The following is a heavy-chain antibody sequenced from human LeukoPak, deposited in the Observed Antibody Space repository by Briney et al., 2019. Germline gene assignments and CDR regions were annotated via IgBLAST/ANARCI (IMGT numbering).Heavy chain of an antibody. V-gene: IGHV4-4*07. Sequence: SETLSLTCTVSGGSISSYYWSWIRQPAGKGLEWIGRIYTSGSTNYNPSLKSRVTMSVDTSKNQFSLKLSPVTAADTAAYYCARAHDGDIVVVTASPRDAFDIWGQGTMVTVSS. CDR1: GGSISSYY. D-gene: IGHD2-21*02. J-gene: IGHJ3*02. CDR3: ARAHDGDIVVVTASPRDAFDI. CDR2: IYTSGST.